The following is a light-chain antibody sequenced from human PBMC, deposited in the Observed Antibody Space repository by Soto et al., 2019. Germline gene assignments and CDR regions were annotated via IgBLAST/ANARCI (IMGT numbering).Light chain of an antibody. Sequence: IQMIQSPSSQSASVGDRVTITCRASQSISRYLNWYQQKPGKAPELLIYAASSLQSGVPSRSSSGGAGADFTLTISSLQPEDSATSRWRPLYSAPRLFTFG. CDR3: RPLYSAPRLFT. J-gene: IGKJ2*01. CDR2: AAS. CDR1: QSISRY. V-gene: IGKV1-39*01.